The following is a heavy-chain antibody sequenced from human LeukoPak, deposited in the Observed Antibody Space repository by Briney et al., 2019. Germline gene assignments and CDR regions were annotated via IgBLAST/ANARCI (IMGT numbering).Heavy chain of an antibody. Sequence: GGSLRLSCTASGFTFGDYAMSWVRQAPGKGLEWVSAISGSGGSTYYADSVKGRFTISRDNSKNTLYLQMNSLRAEDTAVYYCAKDKWYSNRSDAFDIWGQGTMVTVSS. CDR1: GFTFGDYA. V-gene: IGHV3-23*01. CDR2: ISGSGGST. D-gene: IGHD4-11*01. CDR3: AKDKWYSNRSDAFDI. J-gene: IGHJ3*02.